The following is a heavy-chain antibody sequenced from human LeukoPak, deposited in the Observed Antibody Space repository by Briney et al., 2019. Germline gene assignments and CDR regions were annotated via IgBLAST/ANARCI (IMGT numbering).Heavy chain of an antibody. CDR2: TSRNGGNT. Sequence: AVSMCLTCSAYTFTCSSYAMGCVRQAQGQGLVWGLTTSRNGGNTYYTYSVKGRFTISRDNSKNTLYLQMNSLTAEDTAVYYCVGVPAAFDYWGQGTLVTVSS. D-gene: IGHD2-2*01. J-gene: IGHJ4*02. CDR1: TFTCSSYA. CDR3: VGVPAAFDY. V-gene: IGHV3-23*01.